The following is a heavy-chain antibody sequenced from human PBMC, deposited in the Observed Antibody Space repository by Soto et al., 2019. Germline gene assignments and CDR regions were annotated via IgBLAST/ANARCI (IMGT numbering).Heavy chain of an antibody. CDR3: ARTSLTIFGPSNDYYGMGI. CDR1: GGCISSYY. J-gene: IGHJ6*02. Sequence: ASETLSLTCTVSGGCISSYYWSWIRQPPGKGQEWIGYIYYSGSTNYNPSLKSRVTISVDTSKNQFSLKLSSVTAADTAVYYCARTSLTIFGPSNDYYGMGIGGQGTIVNVSS. CDR2: IYYSGST. V-gene: IGHV4-59*01. D-gene: IGHD3-3*01.